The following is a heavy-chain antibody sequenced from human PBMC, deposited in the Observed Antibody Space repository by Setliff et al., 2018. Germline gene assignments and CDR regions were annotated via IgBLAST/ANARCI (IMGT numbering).Heavy chain of an antibody. J-gene: IGHJ4*02. CDR3: ARARSGDYSDSTGYLDY. CDR1: NGSISSYN. CDR2: IYTSGST. Sequence: SETLSLTCSVSNGSISSYNWSWIRQPPGKGLECIGYIYTSGSTNYNPSLKSRVTISVDTSKNQFSLKLSSVSAADTAVYYCARARSGDYSDSTGYLDYWGQGTLVTISS. D-gene: IGHD3-22*01. V-gene: IGHV4-4*08.